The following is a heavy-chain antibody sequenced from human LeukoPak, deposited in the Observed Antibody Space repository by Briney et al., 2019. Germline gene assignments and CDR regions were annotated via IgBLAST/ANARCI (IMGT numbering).Heavy chain of an antibody. J-gene: IGHJ4*02. CDR1: GFTFNNFA. V-gene: IGHV3-74*01. Sequence: GGSLTLSCVASGFTFNNFAMSWVRQAPGKGLVWVSRFNSDGRNTYYADSVKGRFTISRDNAKNTLYLQMNSLRAEDTAVYYCARGRYYLDSWGQGTLVTVSS. D-gene: IGHD4-17*01. CDR3: ARGRYYLDS. CDR2: FNSDGRNT.